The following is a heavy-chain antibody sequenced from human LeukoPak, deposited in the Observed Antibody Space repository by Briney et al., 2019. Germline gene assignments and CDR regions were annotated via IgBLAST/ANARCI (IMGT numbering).Heavy chain of an antibody. J-gene: IGHJ4*02. V-gene: IGHV1-18*01. Sequence: ASVKVSCKASGGTFSSYAISWVRQAPGQGLEWMGWISAYNGNTNYAQKLQGRVTMTTDTSTSTAYMELRSLRSDDTAVYYCARDLGGDFDYWGQGTLVTVSS. CDR2: ISAYNGNT. D-gene: IGHD3-3*01. CDR3: ARDLGGDFDY. CDR1: GGTFSSYA.